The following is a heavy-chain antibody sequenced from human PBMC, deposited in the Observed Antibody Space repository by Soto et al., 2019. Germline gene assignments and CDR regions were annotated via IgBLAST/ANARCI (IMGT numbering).Heavy chain of an antibody. CDR1: GFTFRSFT. CDR3: AKAPRSSTSPQYFDS. V-gene: IGHV3-23*01. J-gene: IGHJ4*02. D-gene: IGHD2-2*01. CDR2: ISGPGGGT. Sequence: PGGSLRLSCAASGFTFRSFTMNWVRQAPGKGLEWVSTISGPGGGTYSADSVKGRFTISRDNSMNTLYLQMTSLRAEDTAIYYCAKAPRSSTSPQYFDSWGQGTLVTVSS.